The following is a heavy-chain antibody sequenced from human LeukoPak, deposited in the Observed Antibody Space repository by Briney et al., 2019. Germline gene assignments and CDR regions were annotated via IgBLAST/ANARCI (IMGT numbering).Heavy chain of an antibody. V-gene: IGHV4-59*01. CDR1: GGSISSYY. J-gene: IGHJ3*02. Sequence: SETLSLTCTVSGGSISSYYWSWIRQPPGKGLEWIGYIYYSGSTNYNPSLTSRVTISVDTSKNQFSLKLSSVTAADTAVYYCARPYYYGSGSYAFDIWGQGTMVTVSS. CDR3: ARPYYYGSGSYAFDI. CDR2: IYYSGST. D-gene: IGHD3-10*01.